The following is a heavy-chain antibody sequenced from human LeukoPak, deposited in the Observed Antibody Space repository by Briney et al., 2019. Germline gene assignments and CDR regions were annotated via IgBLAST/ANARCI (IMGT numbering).Heavy chain of an antibody. D-gene: IGHD3-10*01. Sequence: ASVKVSCKASGYTFTGYYMHWLRQAPGQGLEWMGWINPNSGGTNYAQKFQGRVTMTRDTSISTAYMELSRLRSDDTAVYYCARTITMVRGVIGWFDPWGQGTLVTVSS. CDR2: INPNSGGT. CDR1: GYTFTGYY. V-gene: IGHV1-2*02. CDR3: ARTITMVRGVIGWFDP. J-gene: IGHJ5*02.